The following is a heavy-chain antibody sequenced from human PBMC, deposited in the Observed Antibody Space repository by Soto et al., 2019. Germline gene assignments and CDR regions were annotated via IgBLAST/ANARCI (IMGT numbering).Heavy chain of an antibody. CDR3: ARDLKERYDDSSGYYDY. V-gene: IGHV1-18*01. CDR1: GYTFTSYG. Sequence: QVQLVQSGAEVKKPGASVKVSCKASGYTFTSYGISWVLQAPGQGLEWMGWISAYNGNTNYAQKLQGRVTITTDTSTSTAYMELRSLRSDDTAVYYCARDLKERYDDSSGYYDYWGQGTLVTVSS. CDR2: ISAYNGNT. J-gene: IGHJ4*02. D-gene: IGHD3-22*01.